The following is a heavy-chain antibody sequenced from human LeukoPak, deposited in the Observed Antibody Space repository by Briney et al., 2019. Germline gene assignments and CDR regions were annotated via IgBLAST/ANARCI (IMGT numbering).Heavy chain of an antibody. CDR2: TYYSGST. Sequence: KPSETLSLTCTVSGGSISSHYWSWIRQPPGKGLEWIGYTYYSGSTNYNPSLKSRVTISVDTSKNQFSLKLSSVTAADTAVYYCARQMWGYYDILTGYYNWFDPWGQGTLVTVSS. CDR1: GGSISSHY. J-gene: IGHJ5*02. V-gene: IGHV4-59*11. D-gene: IGHD3-9*01. CDR3: ARQMWGYYDILTGYYNWFDP.